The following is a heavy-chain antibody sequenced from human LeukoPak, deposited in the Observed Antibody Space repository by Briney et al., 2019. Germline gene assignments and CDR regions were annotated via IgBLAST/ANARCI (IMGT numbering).Heavy chain of an antibody. CDR1: GGTFSSYA. CDR3: ARDLLAVAGTAFDI. Sequence: SVKVSCKASGGTFSSYAISWVRQAPGQGLEWMGRIIPIFGTANYAQKFQGRVTITTDESTSTAYMELSSLRSEDTAVYYCARDLLAVAGTAFDIWGQGTMVTVSS. J-gene: IGHJ3*02. CDR2: IIPIFGTA. D-gene: IGHD6-19*01. V-gene: IGHV1-69*05.